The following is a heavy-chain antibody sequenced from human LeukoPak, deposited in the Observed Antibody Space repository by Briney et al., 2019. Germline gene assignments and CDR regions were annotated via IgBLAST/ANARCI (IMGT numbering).Heavy chain of an antibody. CDR3: ARYSSGWN. Sequence: SETLSLTCTVSGYSISSGYYWGWIRQPPGKGLEWIGSIYHSGSTYYNPSLKSRVTISVDTSKNQFSLKLSSVTAADTAVYYCARYSSGWNWGQGTLVTVSP. J-gene: IGHJ4*02. V-gene: IGHV4-38-2*02. CDR2: IYHSGST. D-gene: IGHD6-19*01. CDR1: GYSISSGYY.